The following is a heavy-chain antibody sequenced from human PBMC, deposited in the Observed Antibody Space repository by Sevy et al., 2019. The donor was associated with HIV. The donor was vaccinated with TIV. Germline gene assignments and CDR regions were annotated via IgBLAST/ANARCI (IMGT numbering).Heavy chain of an antibody. Sequence: GGSLRLSCAASGFTFSRYSMNWVRQAPGKGLEWVSSISSSSSYIYYADSVKGRFTISRDNAKNSLYLQMISLRAEDTAVYYCAGDGGCSSTSCLLYFDYWGQGTLVTVSS. CDR3: AGDGGCSSTSCLLYFDY. CDR1: GFTFSRYS. V-gene: IGHV3-21*01. D-gene: IGHD2-2*01. CDR2: ISSSSSYI. J-gene: IGHJ4*02.